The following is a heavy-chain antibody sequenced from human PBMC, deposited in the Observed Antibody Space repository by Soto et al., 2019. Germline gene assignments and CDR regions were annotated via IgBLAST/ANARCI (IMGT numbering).Heavy chain of an antibody. V-gene: IGHV3-7*01. CDR2: IREDGSQK. CDR3: AKDRYGGI. CDR1: GFTFSSSW. Sequence: GGSLRLSCAASGFTFSSSWMGWVRQAPGKGLQWVANIREDGSQKYYVDSVQGRFTISRDNAKKSLYLQMNSLRVEDTAVYYCAKDRYGGIWGQGTLVTVSS. J-gene: IGHJ4*02. D-gene: IGHD4-17*01.